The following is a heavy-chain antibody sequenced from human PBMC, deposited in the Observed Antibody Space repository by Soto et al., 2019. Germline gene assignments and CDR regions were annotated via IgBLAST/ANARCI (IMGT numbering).Heavy chain of an antibody. CDR2: MNPGSGDT. V-gene: IGHV1-8*01. D-gene: IGHD3-16*01. CDR1: GYSFTNND. J-gene: IGHJ5*02. CDR3: ARMATFGSLNWFDP. Sequence: ASVKVSCKASGYSFTNNDVTWVRQATGQGLEWMGWMNPGSGDTGYAQKFQGRVTMTRDISIATAYMELSSLRSDDTAIYYCARMATFGSLNWFDPWGQGTLVTVSS.